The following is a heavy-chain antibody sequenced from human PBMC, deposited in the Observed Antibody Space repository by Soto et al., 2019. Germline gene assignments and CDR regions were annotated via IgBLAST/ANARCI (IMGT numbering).Heavy chain of an antibody. CDR2: ISSSSSTI. J-gene: IGHJ5*02. Sequence: QPGGSLRLSCAASGFTFSSYSMNWVRQAPGKGLEWVSYISSSSSTIYYADSVKGRFTISRDNAKNSLYLQMNSLRAEDTAVYYCASTRDLALEVVVPAAIGWFDPWGQGTLVTVSS. CDR3: ASTRDLALEVVVPAAIGWFDP. CDR1: GFTFSSYS. V-gene: IGHV3-48*01. D-gene: IGHD2-2*02.